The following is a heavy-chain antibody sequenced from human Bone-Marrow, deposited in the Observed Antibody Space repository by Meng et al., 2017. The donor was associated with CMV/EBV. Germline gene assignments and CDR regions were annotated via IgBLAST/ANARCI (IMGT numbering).Heavy chain of an antibody. CDR2: INPNSGGT. J-gene: IGHJ6*02. V-gene: IGHV1-2*02. Sequence: ASVKVSCKASGYTFTGFYIHWVRQAPGQGLEWMGWINPNSGGTNYAQKFQGRVTITADKSTSTAYMELSSLRSEDTAVYYCARGDCSSTSCYSNYYYGMDVWGQGTTVTVSS. CDR1: GYTFTGFY. CDR3: ARGDCSSTSCYSNYYYGMDV. D-gene: IGHD2-2*02.